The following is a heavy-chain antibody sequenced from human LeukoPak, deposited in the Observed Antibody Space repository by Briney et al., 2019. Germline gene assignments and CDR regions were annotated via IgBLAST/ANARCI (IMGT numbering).Heavy chain of an antibody. V-gene: IGHV3-15*01. CDR2: IKSKTDGGTT. J-gene: IGHJ5*02. D-gene: IGHD1-26*01. CDR3: TTEVGIVGATRGSWGLDP. CDR1: GFTFSNAW. Sequence: GGSLRLSCAASGFTFSNAWMSWDRQAPGKGLEWVGRIKSKTDGGTTDYAAPVNGRFTISRDDSKNTLYLQMNSLKTEDTAVYYCTTEVGIVGATRGSWGLDPWGQGTLVTVSS.